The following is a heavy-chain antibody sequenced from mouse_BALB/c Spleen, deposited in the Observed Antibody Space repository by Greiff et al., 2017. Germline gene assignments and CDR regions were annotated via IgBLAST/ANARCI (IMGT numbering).Heavy chain of an antibody. Sequence: DVMLVESGGGLVQPGGSRKLSCAASGFTFSSFGMHWVRQAPEKGLEWVAYISSGSSTIYYADTVKGRFTISRDNPKNTLFLQMTSLRSEDTAMYYCARSDYRYDGCFDYWGQGTTLTVSS. J-gene: IGHJ2*01. D-gene: IGHD2-14*01. CDR1: GFTFSSFG. CDR3: ARSDYRYDGCFDY. CDR2: ISSGSSTI. V-gene: IGHV5-17*02.